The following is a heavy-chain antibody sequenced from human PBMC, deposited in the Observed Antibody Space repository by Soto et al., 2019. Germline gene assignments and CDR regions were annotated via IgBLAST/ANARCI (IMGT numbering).Heavy chain of an antibody. CDR2: ISAYNGNT. Sequence: QVQLVQSGAEVKKPGASVKVSSKASGYTFTSNGISWVRQAPGQGLEWMGWISAYNGNTNYAQKLQGRVTMTTDTSTSTAYMELRSLRSDDTAVYYCARDLAYCGGDCYPIDYWGQGTLVTVSS. CDR1: GYTFTSNG. J-gene: IGHJ4*02. V-gene: IGHV1-18*01. D-gene: IGHD2-21*02. CDR3: ARDLAYCGGDCYPIDY.